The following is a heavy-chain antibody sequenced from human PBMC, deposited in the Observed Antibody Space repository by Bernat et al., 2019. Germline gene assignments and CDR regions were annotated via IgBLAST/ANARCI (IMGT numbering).Heavy chain of an antibody. Sequence: QVQLVESGGGVVQPGRSLRLSCAAAGFTFSSYGMHWVRQAPGKGLEGVAVISHVGSNKYYADSVKGRFTIARDNSKNTRYLQMNSLRAEDTAVYYCAKAGGSSSSMEDYWGQGTLVTVAS. CDR1: GFTFSSYG. J-gene: IGHJ4*02. CDR2: ISHVGSNK. V-gene: IGHV3-30*18. D-gene: IGHD6-6*01. CDR3: AKAGGSSSSMEDY.